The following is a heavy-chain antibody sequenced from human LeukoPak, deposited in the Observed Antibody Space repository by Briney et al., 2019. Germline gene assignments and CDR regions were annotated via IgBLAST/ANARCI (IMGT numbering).Heavy chain of an antibody. D-gene: IGHD6-13*01. V-gene: IGHV4-59*01. CDR1: GGSISSNY. J-gene: IGHJ4*02. CDR2: IYYSGST. Sequence: SETLSLTCTVSGGSISSNYWSWIRQPPGKGLEWIGYIYYSGSTNSNPSLKSRVTISVDTSKNQFSLKVSSVTAADTAVYYCARTFSSSWLDYWGQGTLVTVSS. CDR3: ARTFSSSWLDY.